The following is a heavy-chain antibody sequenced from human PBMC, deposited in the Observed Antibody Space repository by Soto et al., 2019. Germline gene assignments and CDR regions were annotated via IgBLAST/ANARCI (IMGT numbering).Heavy chain of an antibody. J-gene: IGHJ4*02. CDR3: VSQRTSVLTQAYFDY. CDR1: GGSVSNRNYY. D-gene: IGHD2-8*01. CDR2: VYYRGRS. Sequence: SLTCTVSGGSVSNRNYYWGWIRQSPGKGLEWIGIVYYRGRSYSKSSVKSRVTISVDTSKNQFSLNLNSVTASDTAVYFCVSQRTSVLTQAYFDYWGPGALVTVSS. V-gene: IGHV4-39*01.